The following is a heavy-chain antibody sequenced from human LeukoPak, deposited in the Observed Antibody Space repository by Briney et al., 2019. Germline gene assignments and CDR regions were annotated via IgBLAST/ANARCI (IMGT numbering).Heavy chain of an antibody. CDR2: ISYDGSNK. CDR3: AKDMDSYADYYYYMDV. V-gene: IGHV3-30*18. D-gene: IGHD2-2*03. Sequence: SCKASGYTFTSYGMHWVRQAPGKGLEWVAVISYDGSNKYYADSVKGRFTISRDNSKNTLYLQMNSLRAEDTAVYYCAKDMDSYADYYYYMDVWGKGTTVTVSS. J-gene: IGHJ6*03. CDR1: GYTFTSYG.